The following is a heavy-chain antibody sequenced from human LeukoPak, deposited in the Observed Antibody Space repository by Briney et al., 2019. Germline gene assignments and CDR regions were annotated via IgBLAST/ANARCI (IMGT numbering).Heavy chain of an antibody. V-gene: IGHV4-34*01. CDR1: GGSFSGYY. CDR2: INHSGST. J-gene: IGHJ4*02. CDR3: ARALGATTGIGK. D-gene: IGHD1-26*01. Sequence: SETLSLTCAVYGGSFSGYYWSWIRQPPGKGLEWIGEINHSGSTNYNPSLKSRVTISVDTSKNQFSLKLSSVTAADTAVYYCARALGATTGIGKWGQGTLVTVSS.